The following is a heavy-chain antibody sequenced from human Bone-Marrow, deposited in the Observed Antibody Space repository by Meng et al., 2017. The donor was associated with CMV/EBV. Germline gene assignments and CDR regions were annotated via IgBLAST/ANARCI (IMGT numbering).Heavy chain of an antibody. D-gene: IGHD1-26*01. Sequence: GSLRLSCTVSGGAVSSGSYYWSWIRQPPGKGLEWNGYIYYSGSTNYNPSLKSRVTISVDTSKNQFSLKLSSVTAADTAVYYCARIVGATLYYYYGMDVWGQGTTVTVSS. J-gene: IGHJ6*02. CDR2: IYYSGST. CDR1: GGAVSSGSYY. V-gene: IGHV4-61*01. CDR3: ARIVGATLYYYYGMDV.